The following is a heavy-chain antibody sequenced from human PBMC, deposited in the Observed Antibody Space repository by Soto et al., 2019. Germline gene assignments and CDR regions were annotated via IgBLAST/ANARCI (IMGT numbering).Heavy chain of an antibody. D-gene: IGHD6-6*01. CDR1: GGTFSSYA. Sequence: SVKVSCKASGGTFSSYAISWVRQAPGQGLEWMGGIIPIFGTANYAQKFQGRVTITADESTSTAYMELSSLRSEDTAVYYCARTPESIEDAFDIWGQGIMVTVSS. J-gene: IGHJ3*02. V-gene: IGHV1-69*13. CDR3: ARTPESIEDAFDI. CDR2: IIPIFGTA.